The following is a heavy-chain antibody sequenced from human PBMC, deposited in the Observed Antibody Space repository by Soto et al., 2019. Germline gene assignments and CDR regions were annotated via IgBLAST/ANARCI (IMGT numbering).Heavy chain of an antibody. Sequence: GGSLRLSCAASGFTFRSYGMHWVRQAPGKGLEWVAVIWYDGSNKYYADSVKGRFTISRDNSKNTLYLQMNSLRAEDTAVYYCARESGSYYFDYWGQGTLVTVSS. CDR3: ARESGSYYFDY. CDR1: GFTFRSYG. V-gene: IGHV3-33*01. CDR2: IWYDGSNK. D-gene: IGHD1-26*01. J-gene: IGHJ4*02.